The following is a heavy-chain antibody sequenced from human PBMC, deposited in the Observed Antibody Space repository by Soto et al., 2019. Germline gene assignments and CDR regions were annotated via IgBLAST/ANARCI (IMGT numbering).Heavy chain of an antibody. Sequence: GGSLRLSCAASGFTFSSYSMNWVRQAPGKGLEWVSYISSRSSTIYYADSVKGRFTISRDNAKNSLYLQMNSLRAEDTAVYYCARENDYRRVGGFDYWGQGTLVTVSS. CDR3: ARENDYRRVGGFDY. CDR1: GFTFSSYS. CDR2: ISSRSSTI. D-gene: IGHD4-17*01. V-gene: IGHV3-48*01. J-gene: IGHJ4*02.